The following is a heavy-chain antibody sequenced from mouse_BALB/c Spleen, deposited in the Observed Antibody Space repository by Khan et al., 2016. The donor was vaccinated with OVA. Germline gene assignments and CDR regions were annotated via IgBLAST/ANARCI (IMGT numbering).Heavy chain of an antibody. Sequence: EVELVESGGGLVQPGGSLKLSCAASGFTFSSYGMSWVRQTPDKRLESVATIHSNGGITYYPASVKGRFTISRDNAKNTLYLQMSSLKSEDTAMYYCARGLGAFAYWGQGTLVTVSA. CDR3: ARGLGAFAY. CDR1: GFTFSSYG. CDR2: IHSNGGIT. D-gene: IGHD3-3*01. V-gene: IGHV5-6-3*01. J-gene: IGHJ3*01.